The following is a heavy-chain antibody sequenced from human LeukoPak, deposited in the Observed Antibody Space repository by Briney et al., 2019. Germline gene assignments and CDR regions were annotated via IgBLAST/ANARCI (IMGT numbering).Heavy chain of an antibody. CDR2: INPNSGGT. CDR3: ARVPMTTVTSGLERRDY. J-gene: IGHJ4*02. D-gene: IGHD4-11*01. V-gene: IGHV1-2*02. CDR1: GYTFTGYY. Sequence: ASVKVSCKASGYTFTGYYMHWVRQAPGQGLEWMGWINPNSGGTNYAQKFQGRVTMTRDTSISTAYMEPSRLRSDDTAVYYCARVPMTTVTSGLERRDYWGQGTLVTVSS.